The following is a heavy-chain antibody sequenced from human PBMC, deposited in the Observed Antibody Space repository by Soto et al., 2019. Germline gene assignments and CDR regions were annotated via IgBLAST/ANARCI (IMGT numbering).Heavy chain of an antibody. CDR1: GFTFSSFS. Sequence: PGGSLRLSCAASGFTFSSFSMNWVSQAPGKGLEWVSYISSSSSTIYYADSVKGRFTIPRDNAKNSLYLQMNSLRAEDTAVYYCAREGYSSSWYVDSCWFDPWGQGTLVTVSS. CDR2: ISSSSSTI. V-gene: IGHV3-48*01. CDR3: AREGYSSSWYVDSCWFDP. D-gene: IGHD6-13*01. J-gene: IGHJ5*02.